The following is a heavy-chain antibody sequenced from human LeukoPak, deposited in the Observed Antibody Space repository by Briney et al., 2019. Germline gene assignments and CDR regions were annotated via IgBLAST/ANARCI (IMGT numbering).Heavy chain of an antibody. J-gene: IGHJ5*02. CDR1: GFTFSRNA. CDR2: ISYDGSDK. D-gene: IGHD2-8*02. CDR3: AKPGYCSSATSCLNWFDP. V-gene: IGHV3-30*18. Sequence: PGRSLRLSCVASGFTFSRNAMHWVRQAPGKGPEWVAIISYDGSDKYYADSVKGRFTISRDNSKNTLYLQMNSLRAEDTAVYYCAKPGYCSSATSCLNWFDPRGQGTLVTVSS.